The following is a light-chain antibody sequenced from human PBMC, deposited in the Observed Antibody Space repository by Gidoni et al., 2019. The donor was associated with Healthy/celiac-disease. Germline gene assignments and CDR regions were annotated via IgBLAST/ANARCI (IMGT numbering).Light chain of an antibody. Sequence: HSPLTQPAPVSVSPGQSSTISCTGTSSDVGGYNYVSWYQQHPGKAPKLMIYDVSNRPSGVSNRFSGSKSGNTASLTISGLQAEDEADYYCSSYTSSSTLYVFGTGTKVTVL. CDR2: DVS. J-gene: IGLJ1*01. CDR1: SSDVGGYNY. CDR3: SSYTSSSTLYV. V-gene: IGLV2-14*01.